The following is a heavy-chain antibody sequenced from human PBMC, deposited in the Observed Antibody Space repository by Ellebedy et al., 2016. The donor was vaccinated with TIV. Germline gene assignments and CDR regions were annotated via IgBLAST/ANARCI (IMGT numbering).Heavy chain of an antibody. Sequence: GGSLRLSXAASGFTFSSYWMSWVRQAPGKGLEWVANIKQDGSEKNYVDSVKGRFTISRDNGKNSLYLQMNSPRAEDTAVYYCATNCGGDCYSLWVYWGQGTLVTVSS. V-gene: IGHV3-7*01. CDR1: GFTFSSYW. CDR2: IKQDGSEK. CDR3: ATNCGGDCYSLWVY. D-gene: IGHD2-21*02. J-gene: IGHJ4*02.